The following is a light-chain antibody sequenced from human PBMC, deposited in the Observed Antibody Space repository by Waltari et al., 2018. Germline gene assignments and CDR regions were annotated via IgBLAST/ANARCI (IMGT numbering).Light chain of an antibody. CDR1: SGHSSYSSYS. CDR2: LNSDGSH. J-gene: IGLJ2*01. CDR3: QTWGAGFQI. Sequence: QLVLTQSPSASASLGDSVKLTCTLSSGHSSYSSYSIAWHQQQPGKGPRFLMKLNSDGSHKRGAGIPARFSGSSSGAERYLTISSLQSADEADYYCQTWGAGFQIFGGGTKLAVL. V-gene: IGLV4-69*01.